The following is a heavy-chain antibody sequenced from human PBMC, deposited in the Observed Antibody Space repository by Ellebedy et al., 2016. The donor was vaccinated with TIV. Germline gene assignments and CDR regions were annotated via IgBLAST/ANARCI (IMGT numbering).Heavy chain of an antibody. J-gene: IGHJ4*02. Sequence: GGSLRLXXKASGFPFRNYAKIGVRQAPGRGLKWVSGISRSGDGTYYADSVKGRFTISRDNRKNTLYLQMNSLRAEDTAVYYCAKDRDDDGDYVFDSWGQGSLVTVSS. D-gene: IGHD4-17*01. CDR3: AKDRDDDGDYVFDS. V-gene: IGHV3-23*01. CDR1: GFPFRNYA. CDR2: ISRSGDGT.